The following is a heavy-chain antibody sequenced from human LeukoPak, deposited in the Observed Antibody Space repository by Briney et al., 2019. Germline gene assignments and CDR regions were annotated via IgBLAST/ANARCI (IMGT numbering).Heavy chain of an antibody. V-gene: IGHV3-23*01. CDR3: AKGAGSSWIVYYYYMDV. CDR1: GFTFSSYA. CDR2: ISGSGGST. J-gene: IGHJ6*03. D-gene: IGHD6-13*01. Sequence: GGSLRLSCAASGFTFSSYAMSWVRQAPGKGLEWVSAISGSGGSTYYADSVEGRFTISRDNSKNTLYLQMNSLRAEDTAVYYCAKGAGSSWIVYYYYMDVWGKGTTVTVSS.